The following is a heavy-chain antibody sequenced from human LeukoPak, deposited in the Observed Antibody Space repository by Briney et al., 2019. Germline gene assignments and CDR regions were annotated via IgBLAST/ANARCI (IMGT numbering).Heavy chain of an antibody. D-gene: IGHD1-26*01. Sequence: PSETLSLTCTVSGGSISSTSYYWDWIRQPPGKGLEWIGSIHYSGSTYYNPSLKSRVTISLDTSRNQFSLKLSSVTAADTAVYYCARLGRLVFFFDYWGQGTLVSVSS. CDR1: GGSISSTSYY. J-gene: IGHJ4*02. V-gene: IGHV4-39*01. CDR3: ARLGRLVFFFDY. CDR2: IHYSGST.